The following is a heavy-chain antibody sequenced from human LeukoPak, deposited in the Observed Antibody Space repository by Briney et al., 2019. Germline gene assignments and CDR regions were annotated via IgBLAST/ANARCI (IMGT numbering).Heavy chain of an antibody. CDR3: ARNPYSYGPYYFDY. Sequence: SETLSLTCAVYGGSLSGYYWSWIRQPPGKGLEWIGEINHSGSTNYNPSLKSRVTISVDTSKNQFSLKLSSVTAADTAVYYCARNPYSYGPYYFDYWGQGTLVTVSS. CDR2: INHSGST. D-gene: IGHD3-10*01. J-gene: IGHJ4*02. CDR1: GGSLSGYY. V-gene: IGHV4-34*01.